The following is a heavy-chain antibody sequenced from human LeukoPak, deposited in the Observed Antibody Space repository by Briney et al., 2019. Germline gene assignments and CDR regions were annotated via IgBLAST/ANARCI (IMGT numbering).Heavy chain of an antibody. V-gene: IGHV4-59*08. CDR1: GSSISTYY. CDR3: ARHGGSLGYFDS. D-gene: IGHD1-26*01. CDR2: VYYSGTT. Sequence: SETLSLTCSVSGSSISTYYWSWIRQTPGKGLEWIGYVYYSGTTNYNPSLKGRVTISSDTSKNQFSLNLRSVNVADTAIYYCARHGGSLGYFDSWGQGTLVTVSS. J-gene: IGHJ4*02.